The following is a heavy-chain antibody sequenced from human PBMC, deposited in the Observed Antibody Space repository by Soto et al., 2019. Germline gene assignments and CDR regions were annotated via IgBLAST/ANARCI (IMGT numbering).Heavy chain of an antibody. CDR3: ERCIQLDDLHGLDV. D-gene: IGHD1-1*01. Sequence: QVQLLQSGSEVREPGSSVRVSCKASGGTFNNHLIAWVRQAPGQGLEWMGGIIPMYGTPHFAQKFQGRVSITADESKRPVYMELNGLGRDDTATYYCERCIQLDDLHGLDVWGKGTTVTVSS. J-gene: IGHJ6*04. V-gene: IGHV1-69*01. CDR2: IIPMYGTP. CDR1: GGTFNNHL.